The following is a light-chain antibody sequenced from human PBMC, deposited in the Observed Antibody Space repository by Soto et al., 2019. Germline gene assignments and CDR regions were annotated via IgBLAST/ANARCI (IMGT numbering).Light chain of an antibody. CDR2: DVT. Sequence: QSVLTRPASVSASPGQSITISCTGTSSDVGTYKYVSWYQHHPGKAPKLMIYDVTKRPSGVPDRFSGSKSGNTASLTISGLQADDEADYHCCSFAGTFLCGFGTGTKVTVL. CDR1: SSDVGTYKY. V-gene: IGLV2-11*01. CDR3: CSFAGTFLCG. J-gene: IGLJ1*01.